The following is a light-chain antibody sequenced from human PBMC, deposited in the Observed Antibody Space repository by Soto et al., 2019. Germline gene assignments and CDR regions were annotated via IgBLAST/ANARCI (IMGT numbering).Light chain of an antibody. CDR1: QSISNY. J-gene: IGKJ4*01. CDR2: GAS. V-gene: IGKV1-39*01. CDR3: QQSYSSPLT. Sequence: DIQMTQSPSSLSASVGDRVTITCRASQSISNYLNWYQQKPGKAPKLLIYGASNLQSGVPSRFSGSGAGTDFTLTISSLQPEDFATFNCQQSYSSPLTFGGGTKVEIK.